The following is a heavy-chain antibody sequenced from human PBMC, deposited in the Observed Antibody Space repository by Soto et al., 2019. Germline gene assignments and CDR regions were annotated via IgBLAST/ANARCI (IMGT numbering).Heavy chain of an antibody. J-gene: IGHJ4*02. D-gene: IGHD4-17*01. CDR3: AREEGDYGDYFDY. V-gene: IGHV1-69*05. Sequence: SVNVSCKASGGTFSSYAISWVRQAPGQGLEWMGGINAINGTTNYAQKFQGRVTITRDKSASTAYMELSSLRSEDTAVYYCAREEGDYGDYFDYWGQGTLVTVSS. CDR1: GGTFSSYA. CDR2: INAINGTT.